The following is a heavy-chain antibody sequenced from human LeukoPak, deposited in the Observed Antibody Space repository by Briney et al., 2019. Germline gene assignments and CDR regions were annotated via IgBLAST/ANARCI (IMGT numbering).Heavy chain of an antibody. CDR2: ISYSGSP. V-gene: IGHV4-59*01. Sequence: PSETVSLTCTVSGDSISSSYWSWIRQPPGKGLEWIGYISYSGSPSSNPSLRSRVTISVDTSKNQFSLRLTSVTAADTAMYYCARGGQLNWFDPWGQGTLVTVSS. CDR3: ARGGQLNWFDP. CDR1: GDSISSSY. D-gene: IGHD5-18*01. J-gene: IGHJ5*02.